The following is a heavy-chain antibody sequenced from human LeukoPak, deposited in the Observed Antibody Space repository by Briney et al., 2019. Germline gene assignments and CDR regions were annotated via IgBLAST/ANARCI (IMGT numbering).Heavy chain of an antibody. CDR1: GYTFTGYD. Sequence: ASVKVSCKASGYTFTGYDINWVRQATGQGLEWMGWMNPNSGNTGYAQKFQGRVTMTRNTSISTAYMELSSLRSEDTAVYYCARGVSGYDYAYYYYYYMDVWGKGTTVTVSS. D-gene: IGHD5-12*01. J-gene: IGHJ6*03. CDR2: MNPNSGNT. V-gene: IGHV1-8*01. CDR3: ARGVSGYDYAYYYYYYMDV.